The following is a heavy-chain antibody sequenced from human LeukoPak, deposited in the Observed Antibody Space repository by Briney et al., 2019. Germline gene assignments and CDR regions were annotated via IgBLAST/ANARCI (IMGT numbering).Heavy chain of an antibody. J-gene: IGHJ6*02. CDR2: IWYDGSNE. V-gene: IGHV3-33*01. Sequence: GGSLRLSCAASGFTFNTYGMHWVRQAQGKGLEWVALIWYDGSNENYADSVKGRFTISRDNAKNSLYLQMNSLRDEDTAVYYCARDQPAATYYYYYGMDVWGQGTTVTVSS. CDR3: ARDQPAATYYYYYGMDV. D-gene: IGHD2-2*01. CDR1: GFTFNTYG.